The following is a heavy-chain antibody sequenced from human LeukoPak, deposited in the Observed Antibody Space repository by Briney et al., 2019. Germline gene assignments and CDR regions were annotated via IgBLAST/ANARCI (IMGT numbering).Heavy chain of an antibody. Sequence: PGGSLRLSCAASGFTFSSYAMSWVRQAPVKGLEWVSAISGSGGSTYYADSVKGRFTISRDNAKNSLYLQMNSLRAEDTAVYYCARAFSGAAAGSYYYYYGMDVWGQGTTVTVSS. CDR3: ARAFSGAAAGSYYYYYGMDV. V-gene: IGHV3-23*01. D-gene: IGHD6-13*01. CDR1: GFTFSSYA. J-gene: IGHJ6*02. CDR2: ISGSGGST.